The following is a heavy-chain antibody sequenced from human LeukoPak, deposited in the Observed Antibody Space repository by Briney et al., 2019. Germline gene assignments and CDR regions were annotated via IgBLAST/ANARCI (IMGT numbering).Heavy chain of an antibody. CDR3: ARTYCSSTTCYANFDY. CDR1: RYTFTDFY. D-gene: IGHD2-2*01. J-gene: IGHJ4*02. Sequence: ASLKASFKASRYTFTDFYMHWVRQAPGQRLQWMRSINPNSGGTNCAQKFQGRVTMTKDTSISTVYMELSGLRSDDTAIYYCARTYCSSTTCYANFDYWGQGTLVTVSS. CDR2: INPNSGGT. V-gene: IGHV1-2*02.